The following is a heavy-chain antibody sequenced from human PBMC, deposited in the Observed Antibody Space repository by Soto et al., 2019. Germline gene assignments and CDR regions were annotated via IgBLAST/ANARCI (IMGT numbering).Heavy chain of an antibody. CDR3: ARLTYYYGSGSYYPALFDY. Sequence: SATMSLSGTVPGVPIRSSAYYWGWIRQHPGNWLEWIESIYYSGSTYYNPSLKSRVTISVDTSKNQFSLKLSSVTAADTAVYYCARLTYYYGSGSYYPALFDYWGQGTLVTVS. V-gene: IGHV4-39*01. CDR2: IYYSGST. D-gene: IGHD3-10*01. CDR1: GVPIRSSAYY. J-gene: IGHJ4*02.